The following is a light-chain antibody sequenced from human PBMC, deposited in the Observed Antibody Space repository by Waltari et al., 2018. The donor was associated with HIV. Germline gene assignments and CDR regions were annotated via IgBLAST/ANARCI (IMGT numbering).Light chain of an antibody. CDR3: QQYYSTPRT. CDR2: WAS. CDR1: QSVLYSSNNKNY. Sequence: DIVMTQSPDSLAVSLGARATINCKSSQSVLYSSNNKNYLAWYQQKPGQPPKLLIYWASTREPGVRDLFRSSGSGTDFTLTISSLQAEDVAVYYCQQYYSTPRTFGQGTKVEIK. V-gene: IGKV4-1*01. J-gene: IGKJ1*01.